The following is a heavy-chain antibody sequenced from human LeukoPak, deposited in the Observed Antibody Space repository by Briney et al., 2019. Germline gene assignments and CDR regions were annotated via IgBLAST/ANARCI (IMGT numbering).Heavy chain of an antibody. V-gene: IGHV1-46*01. CDR1: GYTFTSYG. CDR3: ARRAGAYSHPYDY. J-gene: IGHJ4*02. D-gene: IGHD4/OR15-4a*01. CDR2: INPSGGST. Sequence: ASVKVSCKASGYTFTSYGISWVRQAPGQGLEWMGIINPSGGSTSYAQKFQGRLTMTRDMSTSTVYMELSSLRSEDTAVYYCARRAGAYSHPYDYWGQGTLVTVSS.